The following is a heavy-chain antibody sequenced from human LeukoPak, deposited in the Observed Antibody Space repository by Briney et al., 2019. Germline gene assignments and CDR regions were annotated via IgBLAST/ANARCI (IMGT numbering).Heavy chain of an antibody. Sequence: SQTLSLTCTVSGGSISSGGYYWSWIRQHPGKGLEWIGYIYYSGSTYYNPSLKSRVTISVDTSKNQFSLKLSSVTAADTAVYYCARENSYGPNFDYWGQGTLVTVSS. CDR3: ARENSYGPNFDY. CDR2: IYYSGST. V-gene: IGHV4-31*03. J-gene: IGHJ4*02. D-gene: IGHD5-18*01. CDR1: GGSISSGGYY.